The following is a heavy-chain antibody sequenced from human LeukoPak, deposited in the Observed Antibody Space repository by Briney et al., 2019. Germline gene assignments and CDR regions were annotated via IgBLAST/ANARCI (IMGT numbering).Heavy chain of an antibody. CDR1: GGSFSGYY. D-gene: IGHD6-13*01. J-gene: IGHJ1*01. CDR3: ARGQNRYSSSWYQRYFQH. V-gene: IGHV4-34*01. Sequence: SETLSLTCAVYGGSFSGYYWSWIRQPPGKGLEWIGEINHSGSTNYNPSLKSRVTISVDTSKNQFSLKLSSVTAADTAVYYCARGQNRYSSSWYQRYFQHWGQAPWSPSPQ. CDR2: INHSGST.